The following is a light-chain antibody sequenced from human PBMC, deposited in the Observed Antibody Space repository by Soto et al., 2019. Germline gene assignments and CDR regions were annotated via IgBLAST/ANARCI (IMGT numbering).Light chain of an antibody. CDR2: AAS. V-gene: IGKV1-39*01. J-gene: IGKJ4*01. Sequence: DFQMTQYPSSLSASVGDRVTITCRASKYISDFLNWYPQKPGKVPVLLIYAASTLQSGVPSRFNGGESETNFTLIISSLQPEDFATYYCQQSYTTPLTFGGGTKV. CDR1: KYISDF. CDR3: QQSYTTPLT.